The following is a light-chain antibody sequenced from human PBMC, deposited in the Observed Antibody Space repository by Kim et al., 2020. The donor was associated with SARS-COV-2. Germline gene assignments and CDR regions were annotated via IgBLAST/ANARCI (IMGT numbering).Light chain of an antibody. CDR3: QTWDSSTAV. CDR1: NLGDKY. V-gene: IGLV3-1*01. J-gene: IGLJ2*01. Sequence: SVSPGQTATITCSGDNLGDKYACWYQQKPGQSPILVIYQDNKRPSGIPERFFGSNSGNTATLTISGTQAVDEADYYCQTWDSSTAVFGGGTKLTVL. CDR2: QDN.